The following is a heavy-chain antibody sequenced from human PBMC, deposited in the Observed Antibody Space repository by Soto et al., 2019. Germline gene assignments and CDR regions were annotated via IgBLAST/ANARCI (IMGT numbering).Heavy chain of an antibody. CDR3: AKMSCRHYDFWSGDLNWFDP. CDR1: GFTIRTYG. D-gene: IGHD3-3*01. J-gene: IGHJ5*02. V-gene: IGHV3-23*01. Sequence: GGSLRLSCEASGFTIRTYGMSWVRQAPGKGLEWVSGISGDGATTYYTDSVKGRFTISRDNSKNTLYLQMNSLRAEDTAVYYCAKMSCRHYDFWSGDLNWFDPWGQGTLVTVS. CDR2: ISGDGATT.